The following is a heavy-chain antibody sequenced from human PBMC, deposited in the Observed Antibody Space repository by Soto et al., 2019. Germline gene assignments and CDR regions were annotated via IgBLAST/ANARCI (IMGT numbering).Heavy chain of an antibody. CDR3: ARVTAPKQWLVNQQGSYYYYYGMDV. Sequence: QVQLVQSGAEVKKPGSSVKVSCKASGGTFSSYAISWVRQAPGQGLEWMGGIIPIFGTANYAQKFQGRVTITPDESTSTAYMELSSLRSEDTDVYYCARVTAPKQWLVNQQGSYYYYYGMDVWGQGTTVTVSS. J-gene: IGHJ6*02. CDR1: GGTFSSYA. D-gene: IGHD6-19*01. V-gene: IGHV1-69*01. CDR2: IIPIFGTA.